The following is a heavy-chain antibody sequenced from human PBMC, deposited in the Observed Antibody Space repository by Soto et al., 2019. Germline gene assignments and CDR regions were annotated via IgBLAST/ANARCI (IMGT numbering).Heavy chain of an antibody. CDR3: ARGPVTLDY. CDR2: INHSGST. D-gene: IGHD4-17*01. V-gene: IGHV4-34*01. J-gene: IGHJ4*02. Sequence: TSETLSLTCAVYGGSFSGYYWSWIRQPPGKGLEWIGEINHSGSTNYNPSLKSRVTISVDTSKNQFSLKLSSVTAADTAVYYCARGPVTLDYWGQGTLVTVSS. CDR1: GGSFSGYY.